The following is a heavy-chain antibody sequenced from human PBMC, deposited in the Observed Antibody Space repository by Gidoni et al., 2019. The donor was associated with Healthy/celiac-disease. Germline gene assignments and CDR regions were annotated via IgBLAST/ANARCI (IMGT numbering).Heavy chain of an antibody. Sequence: QEQLQESGPGLVKPSETLSITCTVSGGSLSSYYWSWIRQPQRKGQEWIGYIDYSGSTNYNPSLKSRVTISVDTSKNQFSLKLSSVTAADTAVYYCARNIVVVPAATALWSRAVTTKRPSYYYYYGMDVWGQGTTVTVSS. J-gene: IGHJ6*02. CDR2: IDYSGST. D-gene: IGHD2-2*01. CDR1: GGSLSSYY. V-gene: IGHV4-59*01. CDR3: ARNIVVVPAATALWSRAVTTKRPSYYYYYGMDV.